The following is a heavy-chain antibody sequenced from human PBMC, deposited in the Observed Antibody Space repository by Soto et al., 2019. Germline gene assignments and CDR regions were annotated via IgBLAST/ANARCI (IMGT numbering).Heavy chain of an antibody. D-gene: IGHD6-19*01. V-gene: IGHV3-9*01. J-gene: IGHJ1*01. CDR3: AKDVYSSGREYFQD. CDR1: GFTFDDYA. CDR2: ISWNRRSI. Sequence: DVQLVESGGGLVQPGRSLRLSCAASGFTFDDYAMHWVRQAPGKGLEWVSGISWNRRSIGYADSVKGRFTISRDNAKNSLYLQMNSLRADDTALYYCAKDVYSSGREYFQDWGQGTLVTVSS.